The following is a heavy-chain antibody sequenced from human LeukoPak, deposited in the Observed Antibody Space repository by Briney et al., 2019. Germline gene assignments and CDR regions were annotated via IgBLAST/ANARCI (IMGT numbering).Heavy chain of an antibody. CDR1: GYTFTGYH. V-gene: IGHV1-2*06. Sequence: ASVKVSCKASGYTFTGYHKHWVRQAPGQGLEWMGRINPNTGGTDYAQKFQGRVTMTRDTSISTAYMDLSRLRSDDTAVYYCARDYCSSTSCLFDYWGQGTLVTVSS. CDR2: INPNTGGT. CDR3: ARDYCSSTSCLFDY. D-gene: IGHD2-2*01. J-gene: IGHJ4*02.